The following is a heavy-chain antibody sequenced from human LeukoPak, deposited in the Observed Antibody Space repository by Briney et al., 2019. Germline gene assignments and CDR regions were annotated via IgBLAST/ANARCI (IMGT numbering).Heavy chain of an antibody. V-gene: IGHV4-34*01. CDR1: GGSFSGYY. D-gene: IGHD2-2*01. CDR3: ARPHRYCSSTSCPKYAFDI. CDR2: INHSGST. J-gene: IGHJ3*02. Sequence: SETLSLTCAVYGGSFSGYYWSWIRQPPGKGLEWIGEINHSGSTNYNPSLKSRVTISVDTSKNQFSLKLSPVTAADTAVYYCARPHRYCSSTSCPKYAFDIWGQGTMVTVSS.